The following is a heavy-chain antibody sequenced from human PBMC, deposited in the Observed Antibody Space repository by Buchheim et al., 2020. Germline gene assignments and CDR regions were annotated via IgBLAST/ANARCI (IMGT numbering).Heavy chain of an antibody. D-gene: IGHD3-16*01. CDR2: MSIDGRDN. CDR3: ARDLGGPTNLADGFDY. Sequence: QVELVESGGGVVQPGRSLRLSCAGSGVSFSAYGMHWVRQAPGKGLEWVAHMSIDGRDNDYADSVKGRFIISRDNSHNTLYLQMNSLRAEDTAVYYCARDLGGPTNLADGFDYWGQGTL. CDR1: GVSFSAYG. V-gene: IGHV3-33*01. J-gene: IGHJ4*02.